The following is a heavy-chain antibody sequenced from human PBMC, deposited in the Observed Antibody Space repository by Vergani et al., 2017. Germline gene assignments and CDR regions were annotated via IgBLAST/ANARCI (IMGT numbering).Heavy chain of an antibody. J-gene: IGHJ6*02. CDR3: ARGGAWELTIWSYYYYGMDV. CDR1: GGTFSSYT. Sequence: QVQLVQSGAEVKKPGSSVKVSCKASGGTFSSYTISWVRQAPGQGLEWMGWISAYNGNTNYAQKLQGRVTMTTDTSTSTAYMELRSLRSDDTAVYYCARGGAWELTIWSYYYYGMDVWGQGTTVTVSS. D-gene: IGHD1-26*01. V-gene: IGHV1-18*01. CDR2: ISAYNGNT.